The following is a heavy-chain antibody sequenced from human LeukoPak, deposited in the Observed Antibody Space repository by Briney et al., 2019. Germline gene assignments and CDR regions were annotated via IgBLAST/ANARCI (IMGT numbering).Heavy chain of an antibody. V-gene: IGHV1-18*01. D-gene: IGHD3-10*01. CDR1: GYTFTSYG. CDR3: ARDFTVHYYGSGSYED. CDR2: ISAYNGNT. J-gene: IGHJ4*02. Sequence: ASVKVSCKASGYTFTSYGISWVRQAPGQGLEWMGWISAYNGNTNYAQKLQGRVTMTTDTSTSTAYMELRSLRSDDTAVYYCARDFTVHYYGSGSYEDWGQGTLVTVSS.